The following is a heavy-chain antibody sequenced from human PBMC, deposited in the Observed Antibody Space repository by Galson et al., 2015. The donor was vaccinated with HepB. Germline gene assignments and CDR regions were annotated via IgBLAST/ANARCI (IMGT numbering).Heavy chain of an antibody. CDR2: SSTHNVNT. Sequence: SCKASGYTFTAYDMSWVRQAPGQGLEWMGWSSTHNVNTNYAQSFQGRVSMTTDTSTSTAYMELRSLGSDDTAIYYCARGGMYGRYGFDIWGQGTMVSVSS. D-gene: IGHD2-8*02. V-gene: IGHV1-18*04. J-gene: IGHJ3*02. CDR3: ARGGMYGRYGFDI. CDR1: GYTFTAYD.